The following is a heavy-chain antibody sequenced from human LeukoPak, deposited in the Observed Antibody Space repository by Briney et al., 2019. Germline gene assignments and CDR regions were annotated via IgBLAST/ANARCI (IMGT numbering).Heavy chain of an antibody. Sequence: PGGSLRLSCAASGFTFSSYWMHWVRQAPGKGLVWVSRINSDGSSTSYADSVKGRFTISRDNAKNTLYLQMNSLRAEDTAVYYCASEESGYSSSWYHNWFDPWGQGTLVTVSS. D-gene: IGHD6-13*01. CDR3: ASEESGYSSSWYHNWFDP. V-gene: IGHV3-74*01. J-gene: IGHJ5*02. CDR2: INSDGSST. CDR1: GFTFSSYW.